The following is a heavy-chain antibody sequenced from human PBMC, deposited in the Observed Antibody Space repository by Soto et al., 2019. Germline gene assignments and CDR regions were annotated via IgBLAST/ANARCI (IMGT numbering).Heavy chain of an antibody. V-gene: IGHV1-18*01. Sequence: QAQLVQSGAEVKKPGASVKVSCKASGYIFSTYGVTWVRQAPGQGLEWMGWISGLNGNTDDGQKLQGRVSMTIDTSTSTAYMDLRSLRSDDTAVDYCAIAEAYTTSWYAMDVWGQGTTVIVSS. CDR2: ISGLNGNT. CDR3: AIAEAYTTSWYAMDV. J-gene: IGHJ6*02. D-gene: IGHD2-2*01. CDR1: GYIFSTYG.